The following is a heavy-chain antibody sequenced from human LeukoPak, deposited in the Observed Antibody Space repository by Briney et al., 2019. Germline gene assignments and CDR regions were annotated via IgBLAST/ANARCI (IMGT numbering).Heavy chain of an antibody. CDR1: GFTFSSYW. V-gene: IGHV3-7*01. Sequence: GGSLRLSCGASGFTFSSYWMTWVRLAPGKGLEWVANINQDGSEKSYVDSVKGRFTISRDNAKNSLYLQMNSLKAEDTAVYYCARLQGYSSGLREWGQGTLVTVSS. CDR2: INQDGSEK. CDR3: ARLQGYSSGLRE. J-gene: IGHJ4*02. D-gene: IGHD6-19*01.